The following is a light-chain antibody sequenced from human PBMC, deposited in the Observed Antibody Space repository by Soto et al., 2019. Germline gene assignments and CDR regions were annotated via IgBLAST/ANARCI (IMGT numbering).Light chain of an antibody. CDR2: DAS. V-gene: IGKV3D-20*01. CDR3: QQYGSSPIT. Sequence: EIVLTQSPGTLSLSPGERATLSCGASQSVSNNYLAWYQQKPGLAPRLLIYDASSRATGIPDRFSGSGSGTDFTLTISRLEPEDFAVYYCQQYGSSPITFCQGTKVDI. J-gene: IGKJ1*01. CDR1: QSVSNNY.